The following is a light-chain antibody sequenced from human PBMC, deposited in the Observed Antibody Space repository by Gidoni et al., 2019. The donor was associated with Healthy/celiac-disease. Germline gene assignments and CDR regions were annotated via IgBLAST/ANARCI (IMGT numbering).Light chain of an antibody. V-gene: IGKV4-1*01. CDR1: QSVLYSSNNKNY. CDR2: WAS. CDR3: QQYYSTPLT. J-gene: IGKJ4*01. Sequence: EIVLTQSPASLAVSRGERATINCKSSQSVLYSSNNKNYLAWYQQKPGQPPKLLIYWASTRESGVPDRFSGSGSGTDFTLTISSLQAEDVAVYYCQQYYSTPLTFGGGTKVEIK.